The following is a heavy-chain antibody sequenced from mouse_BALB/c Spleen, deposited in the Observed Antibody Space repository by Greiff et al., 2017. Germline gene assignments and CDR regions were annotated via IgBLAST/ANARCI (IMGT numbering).Heavy chain of an antibody. J-gene: IGHJ1*01. CDR2: ISSGGSYT. CDR1: GFTFSSYA. Sequence: EVKLMESGGGLVKPGGSLKLSCAASGFTFSSYAMSWVRQSPEKRLEWVAEISSGGSYTYYPDTVTGRFTISRDNAKNTLYLEMSSLRSEDTAMYYCARERETPWYFDVWGAGTTVTVSS. CDR3: ARERETPWYFDV. V-gene: IGHV5-9-4*01.